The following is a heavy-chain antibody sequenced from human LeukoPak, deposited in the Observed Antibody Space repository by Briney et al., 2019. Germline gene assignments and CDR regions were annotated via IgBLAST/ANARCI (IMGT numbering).Heavy chain of an antibody. D-gene: IGHD2-2*01. CDR1: GGSLSGHY. CDR2: IYYTGTT. V-gene: IGHV4-59*11. J-gene: IGHJ4*02. CDR3: ARFSWGCSTASCYLTN. Sequence: TSETLSLTCTVGGGSLSGHYWGWIRQPPGKGLELVGHIYYTGTTYYNPSLNSRVTITLDTSRNQFSLRLTSVIAADTAVYYCARFSWGCSTASCYLTNWGQGTLVTVSS.